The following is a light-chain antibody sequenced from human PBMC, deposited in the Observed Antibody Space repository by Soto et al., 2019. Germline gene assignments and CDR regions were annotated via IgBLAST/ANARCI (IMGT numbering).Light chain of an antibody. CDR1: SSNIGSNT. J-gene: IGLJ2*01. CDR2: SNN. Sequence: QSVLTQPPSASGTPGQRVTISCSGSSSNIGSNTVNWYHQLPGTAPKLLIDSNNPRPPGVPDRFSGSKSRTSASLATGGLQSDDEADYYCAAWDDGLNGVVFGGGTKLTVL. V-gene: IGLV1-44*01. CDR3: AAWDDGLNGVV.